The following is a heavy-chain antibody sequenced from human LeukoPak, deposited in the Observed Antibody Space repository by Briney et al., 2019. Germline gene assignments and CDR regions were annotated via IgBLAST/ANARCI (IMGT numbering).Heavy chain of an antibody. J-gene: IGHJ5*02. Sequence: PSETLSLTCTVSGGSISSSSYYWGWIRQPPGKGLEWIGSIYYSGSTYYNPSLKSRVTISVDTSKNQFSLKLGSVTVADTAVYFCARDRQYYTDSGTDAWGQGILVSVSS. CDR2: IYYSGST. CDR3: ARDRQYYTDSGTDA. D-gene: IGHD3-3*01. CDR1: GGSISSSSYY. V-gene: IGHV4-39*07.